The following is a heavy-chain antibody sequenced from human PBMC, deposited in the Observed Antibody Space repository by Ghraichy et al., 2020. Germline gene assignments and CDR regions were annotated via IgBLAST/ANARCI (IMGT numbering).Heavy chain of an antibody. CDR3: ARMWGYKEPLWY. V-gene: IGHV4-59*01. CDR2: IFFSGSS. D-gene: IGHD2-21*01. Sequence: SQTLSLTCTVSGAPITTYFWSWIRQPPGKGLEWIGDIFFSGSSNYNPSLESRVTISIDASKNQFSLNLSSVTAADTAVYYCARMWGYKEPLWYWCRGTLVAVSS. J-gene: IGHJ4*02. CDR1: GAPITTYF.